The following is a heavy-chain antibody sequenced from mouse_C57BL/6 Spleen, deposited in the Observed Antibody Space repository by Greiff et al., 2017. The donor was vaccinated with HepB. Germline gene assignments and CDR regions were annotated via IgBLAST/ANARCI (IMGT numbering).Heavy chain of an antibody. V-gene: IGHV5-17*01. J-gene: IGHJ2*01. Sequence: EVKVVESGGGLVKPGGSLKLSCAASGFTFSDYGMHWVRQAPEKGLEWVAYISSGSSTIYYADTVKGRFTISRDNAKNTLFLQMTSLRSEDTAMYYCARSDYSNPYYFDYWGQGTTLTVSS. CDR2: ISSGSSTI. CDR1: GFTFSDYG. D-gene: IGHD2-5*01. CDR3: ARSDYSNPYYFDY.